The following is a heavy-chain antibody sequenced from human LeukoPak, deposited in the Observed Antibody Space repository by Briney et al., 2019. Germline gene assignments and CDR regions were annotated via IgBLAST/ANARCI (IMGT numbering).Heavy chain of an antibody. Sequence: ASVKVSCKASGGTFSSYAISWVRQAPGQGLEWMGGIIPIFGTANYAQKFQGRVTITADESTSTAYMELGSLRSEDTAVYYCARTVVANYYYYYYMDVWGKGTTVTVSS. CDR2: IIPIFGTA. V-gene: IGHV1-69*01. J-gene: IGHJ6*03. D-gene: IGHD2-21*01. CDR1: GGTFSSYA. CDR3: ARTVVANYYYYYYMDV.